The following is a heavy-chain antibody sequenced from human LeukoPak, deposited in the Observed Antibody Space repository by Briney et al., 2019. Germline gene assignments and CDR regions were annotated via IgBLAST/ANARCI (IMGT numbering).Heavy chain of an antibody. V-gene: IGHV3-20*04. CDR2: INWNGGST. D-gene: IGHD6-13*01. J-gene: IGHJ1*01. Sequence: GGSLRLSCAASGFTFDDYGMSWVRQAPGKGLEWVSGINWNGGSTGYADSVKGRFTISRDNAKSSLYLQMNSLRAEDTALYYCASTQGIAAAGAAEYFQHWGQGTLVTVSS. CDR1: GFTFDDYG. CDR3: ASTQGIAAAGAAEYFQH.